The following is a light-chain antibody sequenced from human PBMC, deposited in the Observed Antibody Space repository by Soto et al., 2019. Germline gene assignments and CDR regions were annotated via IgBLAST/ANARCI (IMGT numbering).Light chain of an antibody. CDR3: CSYAGSYV. V-gene: IGLV2-11*01. CDR1: SSDVGGYNY. Sequence: QSALTQPRSVSGSPGQSVTISCTGTSSDVGGYNYVSWYQQHPGKAPKLMIYDVSKRPSGVPDRFSGSKSGNTASLTISGLQAEDEADYYCCSYAGSYVFGGGTKLPVL. J-gene: IGLJ2*01. CDR2: DVS.